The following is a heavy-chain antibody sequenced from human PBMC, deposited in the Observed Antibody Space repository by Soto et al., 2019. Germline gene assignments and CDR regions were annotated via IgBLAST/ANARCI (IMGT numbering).Heavy chain of an antibody. Sequence: GGSLRLSCAASGFTFDDYGMSWVRQAPGKGLEWVSGINWNGDSTGYADSVKGRFTISRDNAKNSLYLQMNSLRAEDTALYYCARGPYYYDSSGYPMPDYCGQGTLVTVSS. J-gene: IGHJ4*02. V-gene: IGHV3-20*04. D-gene: IGHD3-22*01. CDR3: ARGPYYYDSSGYPMPDY. CDR1: GFTFDDYG. CDR2: INWNGDST.